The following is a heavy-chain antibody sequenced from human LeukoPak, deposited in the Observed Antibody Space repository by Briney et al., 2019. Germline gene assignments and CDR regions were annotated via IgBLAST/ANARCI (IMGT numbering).Heavy chain of an antibody. V-gene: IGHV3-7*01. D-gene: IGHD2-2*01. CDR3: ARLSDTEGSSTSYRASDI. CDR1: GFTFTTHW. Sequence: GGSLRLSCAASGFTFTTHWMSWVRQAPGKGLEWVANIRQDGSDKHYLESVKGRFTISRDNTKNSLYLQMNSLRAEDTAVYYCARLSDTEGSSTSYRASDIWGQGTLVIVSS. CDR2: IRQDGSDK. J-gene: IGHJ3*02.